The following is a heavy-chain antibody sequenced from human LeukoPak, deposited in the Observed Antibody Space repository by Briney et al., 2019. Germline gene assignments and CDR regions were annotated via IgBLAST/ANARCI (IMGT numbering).Heavy chain of an antibody. CDR2: INAGNGNT. CDR3: ARSPTDILTSYAFDI. J-gene: IGHJ3*02. Sequence: ASVKVSCKASGYTFTSYAMHWVRQAPGQRLEWMGWINAGNGNTKYSQKFQGRVTITRDTSASTAYMELSSLRSEDTAVYYCARSPTDILTSYAFDIWGQGTMVTVSS. D-gene: IGHD3-9*01. CDR1: GYTFTSYA. V-gene: IGHV1-3*01.